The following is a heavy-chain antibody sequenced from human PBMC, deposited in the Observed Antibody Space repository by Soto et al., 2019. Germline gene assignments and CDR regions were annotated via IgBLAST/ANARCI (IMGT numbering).Heavy chain of an antibody. J-gene: IGHJ4*02. V-gene: IGHV3-23*01. CDR2: ISGSGGST. Sequence: GGSLRLSCAASGFTFSSYAMSWVRQAPGKGLEWVSAISGSGGSTYYADSVKGRFTISRDNSKNTLYLQMNSLRAEDTAVYYCAKDPNRYFDWLYYFDYWGQGTLVTVSS. D-gene: IGHD3-9*01. CDR1: GFTFSSYA. CDR3: AKDPNRYFDWLYYFDY.